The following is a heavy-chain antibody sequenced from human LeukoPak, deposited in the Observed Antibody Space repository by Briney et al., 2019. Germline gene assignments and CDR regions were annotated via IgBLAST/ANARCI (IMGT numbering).Heavy chain of an antibody. J-gene: IGHJ4*02. V-gene: IGHV3-7*01. CDR2: IKQDGSEK. Sequence: GGSLRLSCAASGFTFSGYWMSWVRQPPGKGLEWVANIKQDGSEKYYVDSVKGRFTISRDNAKNSLYLQMNSLRAEDTAVYYCARVHYYGSGSPLDYWGQGTLVTVSS. D-gene: IGHD3-10*01. CDR3: ARVHYYGSGSPLDY. CDR1: GFTFSGYW.